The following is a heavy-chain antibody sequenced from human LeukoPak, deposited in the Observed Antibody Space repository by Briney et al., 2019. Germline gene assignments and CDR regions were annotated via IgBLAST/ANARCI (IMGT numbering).Heavy chain of an antibody. J-gene: IGHJ5*02. V-gene: IGHV3-49*03. CDR2: IRSKAYGGTT. CDR3: TRKYSSSSYWFDP. CDR1: GFTFGDYA. D-gene: IGHD6-6*01. Sequence: GGSLRLSCTASGFTFGDYAMSWFRQAPGKGLEWVGFIRSKAYGGTTEYAASVKGRFTISRDDSKSIAYLQMDSLKTEDTAVYYCTRKYSSSSYWFDPWGQGTLVTVSS.